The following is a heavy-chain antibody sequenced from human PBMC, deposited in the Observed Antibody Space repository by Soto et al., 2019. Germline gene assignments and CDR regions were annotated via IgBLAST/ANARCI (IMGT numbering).Heavy chain of an antibody. J-gene: IGHJ4*02. CDR1: GGSIRDYF. D-gene: IGHD4-17*01. Sequence: SETLSLTCTVSGGSIRDYFWTWIRQPPGKGLEWIGYIYYSGRTNYNPPLKSRVSISVDTSKNHFSLQLRSVTAADTAVYYCARVGGDDFGDSGGFDYWGQGTLVTVSS. CDR3: ARVGGDDFGDSGGFDY. CDR2: IYYSGRT. V-gene: IGHV4-59*01.